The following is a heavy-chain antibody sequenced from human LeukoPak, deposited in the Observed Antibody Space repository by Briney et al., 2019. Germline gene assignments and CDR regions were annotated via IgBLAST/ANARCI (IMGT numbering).Heavy chain of an antibody. CDR1: GGSISSGDYY. Sequence: SQTLSLTCTVSGGSISSGDYYWSWIRQPPGKGLEWIGEINHSGSTNYNPSLKSRVTISVDTSKNQFSLKLSSVTAADTAVYYCAIDYYDSSGYKTRWGQGTLVTVSS. CDR3: AIDYYDSSGYKTR. CDR2: INHSGST. J-gene: IGHJ4*02. D-gene: IGHD3-22*01. V-gene: IGHV4-30-4*01.